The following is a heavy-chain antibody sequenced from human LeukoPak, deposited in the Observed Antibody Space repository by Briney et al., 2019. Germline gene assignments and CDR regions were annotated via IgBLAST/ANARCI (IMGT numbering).Heavy chain of an antibody. V-gene: IGHV3-9*01. CDR1: GFTFDDYA. D-gene: IGHD3-22*01. J-gene: IGHJ4*02. Sequence: GGSLRLSCAASGFTFDDYAMHWVRQAPGKGLEWVSGISWNSGSIGYADSVKGRFTISRDNAKNSLYLQMNSLRAEDTALYYCAKDGTYYYDSSGYWGYFDYWGQGTLVTVSS. CDR2: ISWNSGSI. CDR3: AKDGTYYYDSSGYWGYFDY.